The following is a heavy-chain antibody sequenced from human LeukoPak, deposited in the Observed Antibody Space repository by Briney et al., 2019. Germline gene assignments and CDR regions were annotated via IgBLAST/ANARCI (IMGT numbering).Heavy chain of an antibody. V-gene: IGHV3-48*04. Sequence: GGSLRLSCAASGFTFSRYSMNWVRQAPGKGLEWVSYISRSGSTIYYADSVKGRFTISRDNAKNSLYLQMNSLRAEDTAVHYCARASYGGHFDYWGQGTLVTVSS. J-gene: IGHJ4*02. CDR3: ARASYGGHFDY. D-gene: IGHD4-23*01. CDR1: GFTFSRYS. CDR2: ISRSGSTI.